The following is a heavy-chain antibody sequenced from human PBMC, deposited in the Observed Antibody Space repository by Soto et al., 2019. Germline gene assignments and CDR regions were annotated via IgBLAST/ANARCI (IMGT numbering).Heavy chain of an antibody. V-gene: IGHV1-18*01. J-gene: IGHJ6*03. CDR1: GYTFTSYG. CDR2: ISAYNGNT. CDR3: ARGRTSLWFGELLSYYYYMDV. Sequence: ASVKVSCKASGYTFTSYGISWVRQAPGQGLEWMGWISAYNGNTNYAQKLQGRVTMTTDTSTSTAYMELRSLRSDDTAVYYCARGRTSLWFGELLSYYYYMDVWGKGTTVTVSS. D-gene: IGHD3-10*01.